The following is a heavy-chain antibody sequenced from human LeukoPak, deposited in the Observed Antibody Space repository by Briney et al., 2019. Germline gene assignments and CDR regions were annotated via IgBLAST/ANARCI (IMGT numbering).Heavy chain of an antibody. CDR1: GGSISS. V-gene: IGHV4-61*08. CDR3: ARAFSGSGSYYSEMLYYYYYMDV. D-gene: IGHD3-10*01. Sequence: SETLSLTCTVSGGSISSFYWSWFYWSWIRQPPGKGLEWIGYIYYSGNTKYNPSLKSRVTISVDTSKNQISLKLNSVTAADTAVYYCARAFSGSGSYYSEMLYYYYYMDVWGKGTTVTISS. CDR2: IYYSGNT. J-gene: IGHJ6*03.